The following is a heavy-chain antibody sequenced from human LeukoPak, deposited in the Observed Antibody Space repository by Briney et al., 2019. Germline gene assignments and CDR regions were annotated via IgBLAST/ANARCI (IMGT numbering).Heavy chain of an antibody. Sequence: QAGGSLRLSCAASGFIFSCCGLHWVRQAPGKGLEWVAVIWADGSNKYYADSVKGRFTISRDNSKNTLYLQMNSLRAEDTAVYYCARAGGYDYDFPEEPDYWGQGTLVTVSS. CDR1: GFIFSCCG. CDR3: ARAGGYDYDFPEEPDY. CDR2: IWADGSNK. J-gene: IGHJ4*02. V-gene: IGHV3-33*01. D-gene: IGHD5-12*01.